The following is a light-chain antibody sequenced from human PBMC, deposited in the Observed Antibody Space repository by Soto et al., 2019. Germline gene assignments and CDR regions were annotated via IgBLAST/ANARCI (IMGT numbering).Light chain of an antibody. J-gene: IGKJ1*01. V-gene: IGKV3-20*01. CDR1: QSISSNY. CDR2: GAF. Sequence: LTQSPVTLSLSPGERATLSCRASQSISSNYVAWYQQKPGQAPRLLIYGAFARAAGIPGRFSGSASGTDFTLTISRLEPEDFAVYFCQHYDASPWTFGQGTKVDIK. CDR3: QHYDASPWT.